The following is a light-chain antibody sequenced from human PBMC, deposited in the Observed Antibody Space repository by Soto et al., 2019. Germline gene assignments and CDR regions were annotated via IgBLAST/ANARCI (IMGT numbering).Light chain of an antibody. V-gene: IGLV2-14*01. CDR2: EVS. CDR1: SSDVGGYNY. J-gene: IGLJ3*02. Sequence: QSALTQPASVSGSPGQSITISCTGTSSDVGGYNYVSWYQQHPGKAPKLMIYEVSHRPSGVSNRFSGSTSANTASLTISGLQAADEADYYCSSYTSSSTQVFGGGTKVTV. CDR3: SSYTSSSTQV.